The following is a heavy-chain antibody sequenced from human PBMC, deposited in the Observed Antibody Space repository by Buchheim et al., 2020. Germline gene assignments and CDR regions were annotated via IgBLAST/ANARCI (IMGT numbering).Heavy chain of an antibody. J-gene: IGHJ1*01. D-gene: IGHD3-9*01. CDR2: ISPRGTV. Sequence: EVQLVESGGGLVQPGGSLRLSCTSSSLMFSSYSMNWVRQAPGKGLEWVSYISPRGTVYYADSVKGRFNVSRDNVKRLLYLQMTNLRAEDTAIYYCVRPVEVDYDIGREGFQYWGLGTL. CDR3: VRPVEVDYDIGREGFQY. V-gene: IGHV3-48*01. CDR1: SLMFSSYS.